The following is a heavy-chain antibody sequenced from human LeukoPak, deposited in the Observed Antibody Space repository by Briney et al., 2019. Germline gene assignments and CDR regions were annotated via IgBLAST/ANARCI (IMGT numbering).Heavy chain of an antibody. CDR3: ARVFEYCSSTSCYEGVYYYYGMDV. CDR1: GYTFTSYD. CDR2: MNPNSGNT. J-gene: IGHJ6*02. D-gene: IGHD2-2*01. Sequence: ASVKVSCKASGYTFTSYDINWVRQATGQGLEWMGWMNPNSGNTGYAQKFQGRVTMTRNTSISTAYMELSSLRSEDTAVYYCARVFEYCSSTSCYEGVYYYYGMDVWGQGTTVTVSS. V-gene: IGHV1-8*01.